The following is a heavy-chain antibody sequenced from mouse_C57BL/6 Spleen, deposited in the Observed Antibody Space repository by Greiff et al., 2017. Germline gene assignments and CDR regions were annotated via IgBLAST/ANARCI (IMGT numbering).Heavy chain of an antibody. Sequence: EVKLVESGEGLVKPGGSLKLSCAASGFTFSSYAMSWVRQTPEKRLEWVAYISSGGDYIYYADTVKGRFTISRDNARNTLYLQMSSLKSEDTAMYYCTRDPHYYVSSYNYAMDYWGQGPSVTVSS. V-gene: IGHV5-9-1*02. J-gene: IGHJ4*01. CDR3: TRDPHYYVSSYNYAMDY. CDR1: GFTFSSYA. D-gene: IGHD1-1*01. CDR2: ISSGGDYI.